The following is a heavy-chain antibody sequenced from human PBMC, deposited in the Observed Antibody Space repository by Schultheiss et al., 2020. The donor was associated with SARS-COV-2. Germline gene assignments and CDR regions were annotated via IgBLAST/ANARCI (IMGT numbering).Heavy chain of an antibody. CDR2: INHSGST. CDR3: ARRWIGVVVPAAFDP. J-gene: IGHJ5*02. Sequence: GSLRLSCAVYGGSFSGYYWSWIRQPPGKGLEWIGEINHSGSTNYNPSLKSRVTISVDTSKNQFSLKLSSVTAADTAVYYCARRWIGVVVPAAFDPWGQGTLVTVSS. CDR1: GGSFSGYY. D-gene: IGHD2-2*01. V-gene: IGHV4-34*01.